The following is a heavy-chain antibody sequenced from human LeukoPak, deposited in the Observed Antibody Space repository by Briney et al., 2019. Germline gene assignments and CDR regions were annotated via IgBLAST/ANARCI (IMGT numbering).Heavy chain of an antibody. V-gene: IGHV4-59*01. CDR3: ARCRIQRPKTYYYYYYMDV. J-gene: IGHJ6*03. Sequence: SETLSLTCTVSGVSISSYYWSWIRQPAGKGLEWIGYIYYSGSTNYNPSLKSRVTISVDTSKNQFSLKLSSVTAADTAVYYCARCRIQRPKTYYYYYYMDVWGKGTTVTISS. CDR1: GVSISSYY. D-gene: IGHD5-18*01. CDR2: IYYSGST.